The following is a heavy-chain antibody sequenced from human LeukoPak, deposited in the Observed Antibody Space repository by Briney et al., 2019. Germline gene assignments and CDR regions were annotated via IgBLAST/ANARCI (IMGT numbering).Heavy chain of an antibody. Sequence: GESLKISCEGSGYSFTTYWIGWVRQMPGKGLEWMGIINPRDSDTRYSPSSQGQVTISADKSITTAYLQWSSLRASDTAMYYCARPRSGYGAFDIWGQGTMVTVSS. CDR2: INPRDSDT. CDR3: ARPRSGYGAFDI. D-gene: IGHD5-18*01. V-gene: IGHV5-51*01. CDR1: GYSFTTYW. J-gene: IGHJ3*02.